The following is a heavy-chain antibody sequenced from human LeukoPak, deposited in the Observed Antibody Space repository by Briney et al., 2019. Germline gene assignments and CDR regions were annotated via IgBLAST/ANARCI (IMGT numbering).Heavy chain of an antibody. CDR1: GFTFSSCW. CDR3: ARGPRARGVTKFDY. D-gene: IGHD2-21*02. CDR2: IKQDGSEK. V-gene: IGHV3-7*01. Sequence: GGSLRLSCAASGFTFSSCWMSWVRQAPGKGLEWVANIKQDGSEKYYVDSVKGRFTISRDNAKNSLYLQMNSLRAEDTAVYYCARGPRARGVTKFDYWGQGTLVTVSS. J-gene: IGHJ4*02.